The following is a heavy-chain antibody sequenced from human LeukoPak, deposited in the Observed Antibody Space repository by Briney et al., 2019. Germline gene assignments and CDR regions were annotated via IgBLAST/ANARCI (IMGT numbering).Heavy chain of an antibody. Sequence: SETLSLTCALYGGSLNTYYGIWIRQPPGEGLEWIGEISHSGITNYNPSLKRRVTISIDTSKNQFSLNLNSVTAADTAVYYCARDGGSNNYWFDPWGQGALVTVSS. CDR3: ARDGGSNNYWFDP. D-gene: IGHD4-23*01. V-gene: IGHV4-34*01. J-gene: IGHJ5*02. CDR1: GGSLNTYY. CDR2: ISHSGIT.